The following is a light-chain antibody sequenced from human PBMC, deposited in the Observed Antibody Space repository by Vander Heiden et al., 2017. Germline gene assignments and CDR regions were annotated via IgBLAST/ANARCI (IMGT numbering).Light chain of an antibody. CDR2: VVS. J-gene: IGLJ1*01. CDR3: SSYTSSSTLEV. V-gene: IGLV2-14*01. Sequence: QSALTQPASVSGSPGQSITISCPGTSSDVGGYNYVSWYQQHPGKAPKLMIDVVSNRPSGVSKRFACSKSGNTASLTISGLQAEDEADYYCSSYTSSSTLEVFGTGTKVTVL. CDR1: SSDVGGYNY.